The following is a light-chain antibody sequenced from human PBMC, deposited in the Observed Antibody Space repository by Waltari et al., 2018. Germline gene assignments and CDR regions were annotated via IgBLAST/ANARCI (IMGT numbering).Light chain of an antibody. V-gene: IGLV3-21*02. J-gene: IGLJ3*02. Sequence: SYVLTQPPSVSVAPGQTATITCWGDNIETKHVHWYQQKPGQAPLLVVYDDYVRPSGIPDRFNGTTAGNTATVTISRVEAGGEADYYCQVWDDSSNHWVFGGGTKLTVL. CDR1: NIETKH. CDR3: QVWDDSSNHWV. CDR2: DDY.